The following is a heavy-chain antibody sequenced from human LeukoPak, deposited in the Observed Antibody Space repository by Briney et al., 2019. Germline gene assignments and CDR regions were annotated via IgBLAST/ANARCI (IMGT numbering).Heavy chain of an antibody. V-gene: IGHV3-48*01. Sequence: GGSLRLSCTASGFTFSGFSMHWVRQAPGKGLEWLSYISTSSRSTYYADSVKGRFTISRNNAKNTLFLDMHSLRPGASAVYYCARSAVRGVACDYWGQGTLLTVSS. D-gene: IGHD3-10*01. J-gene: IGHJ4*02. CDR3: ARSAVRGVACDY. CDR2: ISTSSRST. CDR1: GFTFSGFS.